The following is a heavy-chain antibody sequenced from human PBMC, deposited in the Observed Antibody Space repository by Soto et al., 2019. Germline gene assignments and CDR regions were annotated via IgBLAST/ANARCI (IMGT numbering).Heavy chain of an antibody. D-gene: IGHD3-3*01. J-gene: IGHJ4*02. CDR1: GGSITSGGYY. CDR2: IYYSGST. CDR3: ARGITILGVVYLEY. Sequence: PSETLSLTCTVSGGSITSGGYYWSWIRQHPGKGLEWIGYIYYSGSTYSNLSLKSRVTISVDTSKNQFSLNLSSVTAAATAVYYCARGITILGVVYLEYWGEGTLVTVSS. V-gene: IGHV4-31*03.